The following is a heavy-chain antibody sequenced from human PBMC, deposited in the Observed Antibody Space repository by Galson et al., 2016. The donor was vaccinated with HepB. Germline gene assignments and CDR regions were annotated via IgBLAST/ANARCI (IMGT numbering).Heavy chain of an antibody. D-gene: IGHD6-19*01. CDR3: AKDPGRGSGWFFFDS. Sequence: SLRLSCAASGFRVSDNYVTWVRQAPGKGLEWVSVIYTTGLRYYADSVQGRFTMSRDNSKNTVYLQMNSLRAEDTAIYYCAKDPGRGSGWFFFDSWGQGTLVTVSS. CDR2: IYTTGLR. J-gene: IGHJ4*02. CDR1: GFRVSDNY. V-gene: IGHV3-53*01.